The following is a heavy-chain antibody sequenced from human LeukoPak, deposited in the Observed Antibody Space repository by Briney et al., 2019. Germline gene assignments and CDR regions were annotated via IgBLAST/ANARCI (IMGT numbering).Heavy chain of an antibody. D-gene: IGHD3-10*01. CDR3: ARLGVAFDY. V-gene: IGHV4-39*01. CDR2: IYYSGST. CDR1: GGSISSSSYY. Sequence: SETLSLTCTVSGGSISSSSYYWGWIRQPPGKGLEWIRSIYYSGSTYYNPSLKSRVTISVDTSKNQFSLKLSSVTAADTAVYYCARLGVAFDYWGQGTLVTVSS. J-gene: IGHJ4*02.